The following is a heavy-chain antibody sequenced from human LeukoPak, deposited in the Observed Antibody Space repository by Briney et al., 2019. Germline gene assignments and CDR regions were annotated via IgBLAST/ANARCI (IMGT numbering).Heavy chain of an antibody. CDR2: ISYGGSNK. D-gene: IGHD2-15*01. Sequence: GGSLRLSCAASGFTFSNYGMHWVRQAPGKGLEWVAVISYGGSNKYYADSVKGRFTISRDNSKNTLFLQMNSLRAEDTAVYYCAKGVDYCSGGSCPADYWGPGTLVTVSS. V-gene: IGHV3-30*18. CDR3: AKGVDYCSGGSCPADY. J-gene: IGHJ4*02. CDR1: GFTFSNYG.